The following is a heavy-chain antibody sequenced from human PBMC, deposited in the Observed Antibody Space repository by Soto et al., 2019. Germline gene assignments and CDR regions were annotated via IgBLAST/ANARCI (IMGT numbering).Heavy chain of an antibody. CDR2: IIPILGIA. CDR1: GGTFSSYT. J-gene: IGHJ4*01. Sequence: QVQLVQSGAEVKKPGSSVKVSCKASGGTFSSYTISWVRQGPGQGLEWMGRIIPILGIANYAQKFQGRVTITADKSTSTAYMELSSLRSEDTAVYYCATRGPVVAHFDYWRHGTLVTVSS. CDR3: ATRGPVVAHFDY. V-gene: IGHV1-69*02. D-gene: IGHD2-15*01.